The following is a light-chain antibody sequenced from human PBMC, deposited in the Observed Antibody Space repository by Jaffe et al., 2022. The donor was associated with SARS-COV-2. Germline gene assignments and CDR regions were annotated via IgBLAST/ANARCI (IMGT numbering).Light chain of an antibody. CDR2: TAS. CDR1: ESVGTN. J-gene: IGKJ2*01. CDR3: QQYQEWPYT. V-gene: IGKV3-15*01. Sequence: EIVMTQSPGTLSVSPGEGATLSCRTSESVGTNVAWYQQRPGQAPRLLIQTASVRAGDLADRFTGSGSGTEFALTISSLQSEDFAIYYCQQYQEWPYTFGRGTKLEIK.